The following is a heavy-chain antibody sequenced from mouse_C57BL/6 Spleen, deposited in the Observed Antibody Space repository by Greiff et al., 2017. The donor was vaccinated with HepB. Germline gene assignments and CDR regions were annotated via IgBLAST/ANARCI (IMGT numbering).Heavy chain of an antibody. CDR1: GFTFSSYG. D-gene: IGHD2-4*01. J-gene: IGHJ2*01. CDR2: ISSGGSYT. Sequence: EVKLMESGGDLVKPGGSLKLSCAASGFTFSSYGMSWVRQTPDKRLEWVATISSGGSYTYYPDSVKGRFTISRDNAENTLYLQMSSLKSEDTAMYYCAKLYDYEFVYWGQGTTLTVSS. CDR3: AKLYDYEFVY. V-gene: IGHV5-6*01.